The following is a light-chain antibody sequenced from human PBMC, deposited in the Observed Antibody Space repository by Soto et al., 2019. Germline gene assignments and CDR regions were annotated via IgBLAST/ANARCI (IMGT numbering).Light chain of an antibody. Sequence: EIFMAQSPATLSVSAGERATLSCRASQSVGGNIAWYQQSPGQAPRLLIYATSTRATGITARFSGRGSGTEFTLTISSLQSEDSAVYYCQQYNDWPNYTFGQGTKLEIK. CDR3: QQYNDWPNYT. CDR2: ATS. J-gene: IGKJ2*01. V-gene: IGKV3-15*01. CDR1: QSVGGN.